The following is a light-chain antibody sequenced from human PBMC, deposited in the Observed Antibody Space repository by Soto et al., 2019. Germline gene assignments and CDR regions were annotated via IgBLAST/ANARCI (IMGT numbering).Light chain of an antibody. J-gene: IGKJ2*01. CDR3: QQTFSRPYT. V-gene: IGKV1-39*01. Sequence: DIQMTQSPSSLSASVGDRVTITCRASQIVRSNLNWYQQKPGKVPELLIYAASTLQPGVPSRFRGSGSGTDFTPTVSSLQPEDFATYHCQQTFSRPYTFGQGTKLEIE. CDR2: AAS. CDR1: QIVRSN.